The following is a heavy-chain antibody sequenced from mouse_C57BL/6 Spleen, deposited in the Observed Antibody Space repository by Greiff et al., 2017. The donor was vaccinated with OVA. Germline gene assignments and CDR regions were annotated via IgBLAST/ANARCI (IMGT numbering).Heavy chain of an antibody. J-gene: IGHJ4*01. CDR3: ARRTDYGYAMDY. Sequence: EVHLVESGPELVKPGASVKISCKASGYSFTDYNMNWVKRSNGKSLEWIGVINPNYGTTSYNQKFKGKATLTVDQSSSTAYMQLNSLTSEDSAVYYCARRTDYGYAMDYWGQGTSVTVSS. CDR1: GYSFTDYN. D-gene: IGHD2-4*01. CDR2: INPNYGTT. V-gene: IGHV1-39*01.